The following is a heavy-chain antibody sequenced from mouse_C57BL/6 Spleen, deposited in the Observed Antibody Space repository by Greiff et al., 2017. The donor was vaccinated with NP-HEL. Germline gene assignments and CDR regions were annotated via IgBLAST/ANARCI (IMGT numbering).Heavy chain of an antibody. CDR1: GFSLTSYG. CDR3: AKEGNYGNFYWYFDV. Sequence: VKLVESGPGLVQPSQSLSITCTVSGFSLTSYGVHWVRQSPGKGLEWLGVIWRGGGTDYNAAFMSRLSIAKDNSKSQVFFKMNSLQADDTAIYYCAKEGNYGNFYWYFDVWGTGTTVTVSS. J-gene: IGHJ1*03. D-gene: IGHD2-1*01. V-gene: IGHV2-5*01. CDR2: IWRGGGT.